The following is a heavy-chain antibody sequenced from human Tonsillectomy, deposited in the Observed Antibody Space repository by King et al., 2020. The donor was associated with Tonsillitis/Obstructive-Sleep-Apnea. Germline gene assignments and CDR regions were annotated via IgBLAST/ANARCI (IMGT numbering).Heavy chain of an antibody. CDR2: INHSGST. J-gene: IGHJ6*03. CDR1: GGSFSGYY. V-gene: IGHV4-34*01. D-gene: IGHD2-2*01. CDR3: ARRYCSSTSCYSGEYYFYYYMDV. Sequence: VQLQQWGAGLLKPSETLSLTCAVYGGSFSGYYWSWLRQPPGKGLEWIGEINHSGSTNYNPSLKSRVTISVDTSKNQISLKLSSVTAADTAVYYCARRYCSSTSCYSGEYYFYYYMDVWGKGTTVTVSS.